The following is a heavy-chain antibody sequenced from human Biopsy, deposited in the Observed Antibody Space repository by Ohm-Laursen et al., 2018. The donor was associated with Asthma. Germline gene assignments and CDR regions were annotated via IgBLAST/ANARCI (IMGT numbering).Heavy chain of an antibody. CDR1: GDSFSNYA. D-gene: IGHD5-12*01. CDR2: INPNSGGT. V-gene: IGHV1-2*06. Sequence: ASVKVSCKASGDSFSNYAISWVRQAPGQGLEWMGRINPNSGGTNYAQKFQGRVTMTRDTSISTAYMELSSLSSGDTAVYYCARGYSGSDRIVYYYSGLEVWGQGTTVTVSS. CDR3: ARGYSGSDRIVYYYSGLEV. J-gene: IGHJ6*02.